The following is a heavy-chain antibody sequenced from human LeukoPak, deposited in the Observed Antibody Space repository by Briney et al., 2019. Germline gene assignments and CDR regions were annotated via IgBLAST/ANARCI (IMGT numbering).Heavy chain of an antibody. CDR2: IYPGDSDT. D-gene: IGHD4-11*01. CDR1: GYSFTSYW. Sequence: GESLQISCKGSGYSFTSYWIGCVRQMPGKGREWMGIIYPGDSDTRYSPSFQGQVTISADMSISTAYLQWSSLKASDTAMYYCSRSNYLINWFDPWGQGTLVTVSS. J-gene: IGHJ5*02. V-gene: IGHV5-51*01. CDR3: SRSNYLINWFDP.